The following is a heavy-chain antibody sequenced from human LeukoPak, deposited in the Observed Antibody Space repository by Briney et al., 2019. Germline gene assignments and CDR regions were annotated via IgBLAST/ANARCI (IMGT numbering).Heavy chain of an antibody. CDR1: GFTFSSYA. CDR3: AKDLITMVRGVIATYNFDY. Sequence: GGSLRLSCAASGFTFSSYAMSWVRQAPGKGLEWVSAISGSGGSTYYADSVKGRFTISRDNSKNALYLQMNSLRAEDTAVYYCAKDLITMVRGVIATYNFDYWGQGTLVTVSS. V-gene: IGHV3-23*01. D-gene: IGHD3-10*01. CDR2: ISGSGGST. J-gene: IGHJ4*02.